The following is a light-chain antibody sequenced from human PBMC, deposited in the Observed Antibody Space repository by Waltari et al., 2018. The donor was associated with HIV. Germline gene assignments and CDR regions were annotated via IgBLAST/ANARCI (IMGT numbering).Light chain of an antibody. Sequence: QSALTQPPSASGSPGQSVAISCTGTSSAIGASNFVSWYQQQPGSAPKLIIFEVTKRPTGVPDRFSGSKSGNTASLTVSGLLPEDDADYYCSSYAGSNRFVVFGGGTRLTVL. CDR3: SSYAGSNRFVV. CDR2: EVT. V-gene: IGLV2-8*01. J-gene: IGLJ2*01. CDR1: SSAIGASNF.